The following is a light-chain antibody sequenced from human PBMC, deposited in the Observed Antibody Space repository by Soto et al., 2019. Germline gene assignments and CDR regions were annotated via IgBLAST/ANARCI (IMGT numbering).Light chain of an antibody. V-gene: IGKV1-5*03. CDR2: EAS. Sequence: DIQMTQFPSALSASVGDRVTITCRASQSGNIWLAWYQQKPGKAPKLLISEASTVETGVPARFSGSGSGTQFTLTISSLQPDDLATYYCQQYNNFWTFGQGTKVQIK. CDR3: QQYNNFWT. CDR1: QSGNIW. J-gene: IGKJ1*01.